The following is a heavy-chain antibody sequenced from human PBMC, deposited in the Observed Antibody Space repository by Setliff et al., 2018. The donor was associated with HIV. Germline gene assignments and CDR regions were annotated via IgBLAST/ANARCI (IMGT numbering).Heavy chain of an antibody. CDR1: GGSFSDYY. Sequence: PSETLSLTCAVYGGSFSDYYWSWIRQPPGKGLEWIGEINHSGSTNYNPSLKRRVTISVDTSKNQFSLKLSSATAADTAVYYCARQAWHSGRNGYFVDYWGQGMLVTVSS. V-gene: IGHV4-34*01. CDR2: INHSGST. J-gene: IGHJ4*02. CDR3: ARQAWHSGRNGYFVDY. D-gene: IGHD3-22*01.